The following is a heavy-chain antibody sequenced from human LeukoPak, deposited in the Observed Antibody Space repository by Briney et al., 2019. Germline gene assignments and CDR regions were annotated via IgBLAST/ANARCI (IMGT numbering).Heavy chain of an antibody. CDR3: ARDLDPYSSSWFVH. CDR2: LYSGGNT. V-gene: IGHV3-53*01. J-gene: IGHJ5*02. Sequence: GGSLRLSCAVSGFTVSSNYMSWVRQAPGKGLEWVSVLYSGGNTYYADSVKGRFTISRDNSKNTLYLQMNSLRAEDTAVYYCARDLDPYSSSWFVHWGQGTLVTVSS. CDR1: GFTVSSNY. D-gene: IGHD6-13*01.